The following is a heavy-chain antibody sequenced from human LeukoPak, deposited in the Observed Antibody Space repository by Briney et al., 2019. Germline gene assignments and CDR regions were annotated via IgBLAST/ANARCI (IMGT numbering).Heavy chain of an antibody. CDR2: IYHSGST. V-gene: IGHV4-30-2*01. CDR1: GGSISGGGYS. J-gene: IGHJ4*02. D-gene: IGHD5-12*01. CDR3: VRDQGGFLGY. Sequence: SQTLSLTCAVSGGSISGGGYSWSWIRQPPGKGLEWIGYIYHSGSTYYNPSLKSRVATSVDRSKSQFSLKLSSVTAADTAVYYCVRDQGGFLGYRGQGTLVTVSS.